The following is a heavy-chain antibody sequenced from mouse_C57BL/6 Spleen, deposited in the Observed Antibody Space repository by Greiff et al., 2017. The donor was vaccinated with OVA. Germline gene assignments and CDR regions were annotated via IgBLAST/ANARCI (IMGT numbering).Heavy chain of an antibody. Sequence: QVQLQQPGAELVMPGASVKLSCKASGYTFTSYWMHWVKQRPGQGLEWIGEIDPSDSYTNYNQKFKGKSTLTVDKSSSTAYMQLSSLTSEDSAVYYCARSGDGYHYAMDYWGQGTSVTVSS. V-gene: IGHV1-69*01. D-gene: IGHD2-3*01. CDR2: IDPSDSYT. CDR3: ARSGDGYHYAMDY. J-gene: IGHJ4*01. CDR1: GYTFTSYW.